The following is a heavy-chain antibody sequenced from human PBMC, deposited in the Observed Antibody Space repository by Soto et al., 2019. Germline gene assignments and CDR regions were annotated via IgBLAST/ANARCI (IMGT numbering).Heavy chain of an antibody. V-gene: IGHV4-30-4*01. D-gene: IGHD2-15*01. Sequence: SETLSLTCTVSGVSISSGDYYWSWIRQPPGKGLEWIGYIYYSESTYYNPSLKSRVTISVDTSKNQFSLKLSSVTAADTAVYYCAREVVVVAASSYNWFDPWGQGTLVTVSS. CDR2: IYYSEST. CDR1: GVSISSGDYY. J-gene: IGHJ5*02. CDR3: AREVVVVAASSYNWFDP.